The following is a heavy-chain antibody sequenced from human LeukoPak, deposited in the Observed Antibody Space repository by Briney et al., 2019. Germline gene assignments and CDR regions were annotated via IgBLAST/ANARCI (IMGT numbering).Heavy chain of an antibody. CDR1: GFTFSSYS. CDR2: ISSRSSYI. D-gene: IGHD2-2*02. Sequence: GGSLRLSCAASGFTFSSYSMNWVRQAPGKGLEWVSSISSRSSYIYYADSVKGRFTISRDNAKNSLYLQMNSLRAEDTAVYYCARDAGYCSSTSCYIDYWGQGTLVTVSS. J-gene: IGHJ4*02. CDR3: ARDAGYCSSTSCYIDY. V-gene: IGHV3-21*01.